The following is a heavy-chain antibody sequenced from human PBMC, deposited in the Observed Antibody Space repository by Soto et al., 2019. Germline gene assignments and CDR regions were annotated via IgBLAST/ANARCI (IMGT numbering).Heavy chain of an antibody. CDR3: ARRPLGKDCSGGSCYSSPFDY. J-gene: IGHJ4*02. CDR1: GFTFSSYW. V-gene: IGHV3-7*01. Sequence: GGSLRLSCAASGFTFSSYWMSWVRQAPGKGLEWVANIKQDGSGKYYVDSVKGRFTISRDNAKNSLYLQMNSLRAEDTAVYYCARRPLGKDCSGGSCYSSPFDYWGQGTLVTVSS. CDR2: IKQDGSGK. D-gene: IGHD2-15*01.